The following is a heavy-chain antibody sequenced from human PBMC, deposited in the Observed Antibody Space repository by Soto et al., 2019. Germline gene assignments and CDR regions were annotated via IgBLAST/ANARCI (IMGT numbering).Heavy chain of an antibody. J-gene: IGHJ2*01. CDR1: GFTFSSYG. Sequence: QVQLVESGGGVVQPGRSLRLSCAASGFTFSSYGMHWVRQAPGKGLEWVAVIWYDGSNKYYADSVKGRFTISRDNSKNTLYMQMNRVGDDDAAVYCCARSGGSSSDHWGRGTLVTVSS. V-gene: IGHV3-33*01. D-gene: IGHD6-25*01. CDR3: ARSGGSSSDH. CDR2: IWYDGSNK.